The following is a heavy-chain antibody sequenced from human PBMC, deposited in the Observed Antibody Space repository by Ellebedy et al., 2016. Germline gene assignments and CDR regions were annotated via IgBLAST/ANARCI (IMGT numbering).Heavy chain of an antibody. CDR3: AREWSGGNFEL. CDR1: GFTFSSYA. Sequence: GGSLRLSXTASGFTFSSYAMHWVRQAPGRGLEWVAIIWYDGSNINYAESVKGRFTISRDDSKNTLYLQMNNLRDEDTGVYYCAREWSGGNFELWGQGAHVTVSS. J-gene: IGHJ4*02. D-gene: IGHD3-9*01. V-gene: IGHV3-33*08. CDR2: IWYDGSNI.